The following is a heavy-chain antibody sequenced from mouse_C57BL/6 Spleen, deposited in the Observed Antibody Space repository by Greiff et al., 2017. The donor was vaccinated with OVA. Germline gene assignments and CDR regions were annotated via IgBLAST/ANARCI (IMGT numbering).Heavy chain of an antibody. CDR2: INPSNGGT. J-gene: IGHJ2*01. V-gene: IGHV1-53*01. D-gene: IGHD3-2*02. Sequence: QVHVKQPGTELVKPGASVKLSCKASGYTFTSYWMHWVKQRPGQGLEWIGNINPSNGGTNYNEKFKSKATLTVDKSSSTAYMQLSSLTSEDSAVDDCAADSSGSLLDYWGQGTTLTVSS. CDR1: GYTFTSYW. CDR3: AADSSGSLLDY.